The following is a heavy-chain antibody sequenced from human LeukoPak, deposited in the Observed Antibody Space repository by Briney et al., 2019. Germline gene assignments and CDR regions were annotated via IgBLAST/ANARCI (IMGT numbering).Heavy chain of an antibody. V-gene: IGHV1-18*01. CDR2: ISAYNGNT. J-gene: IGHJ5*02. D-gene: IGHD1-26*01. Sequence: ASVKVSCKASGYTFTSYAISWVRQAPGQGLEWMGWISAYNGNTNYAQKLQGRVTMTTDTSTSTAYMELRSLRSDDTAVYYCARGETSGSYPWWWWFDPWGQGTLVTVSS. CDR1: GYTFTSYA. CDR3: ARGETSGSYPWWWWFDP.